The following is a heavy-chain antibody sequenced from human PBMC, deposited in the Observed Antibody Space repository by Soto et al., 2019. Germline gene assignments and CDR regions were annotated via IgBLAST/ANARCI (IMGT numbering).Heavy chain of an antibody. CDR2: IIPILGIA. V-gene: IGHV1-69*02. Sequence: QVQLVQSGAEVKKPGSSVKVSCKASGGTFSSYTISWVRQAPGQGLEWMGRIIPILGIANYAQKFQGRVTITADKSTSTAYMELSSLRSEVTAVYYCALAGSFNYYYYGMDVWGQGTTVTVSS. J-gene: IGHJ6*02. D-gene: IGHD3-10*01. CDR1: GGTFSSYT. CDR3: ALAGSFNYYYYGMDV.